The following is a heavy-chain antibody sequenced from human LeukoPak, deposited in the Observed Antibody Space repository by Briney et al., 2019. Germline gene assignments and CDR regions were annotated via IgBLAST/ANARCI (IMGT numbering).Heavy chain of an antibody. D-gene: IGHD4-17*01. CDR3: ARRSHDYGDYAWFDP. V-gene: IGHV4-34*01. Sequence: SETLSLTCAVYGGSFSGYYWSWIRQPPGKGVEWMGEINHSGSTYYNPSLKSRVTISVDRSKNQFSLKLSSVTAADTAVYYCARRSHDYGDYAWFDPWGQGTLVTVSS. CDR1: GGSFSGYY. J-gene: IGHJ5*02. CDR2: INHSGST.